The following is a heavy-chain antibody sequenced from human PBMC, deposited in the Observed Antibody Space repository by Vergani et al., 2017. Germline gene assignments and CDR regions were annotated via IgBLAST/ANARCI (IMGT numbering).Heavy chain of an antibody. CDR2: ISSSSSTI. Sequence: EVQLVESGGGLVQPGGSLRLSCAASGFTFSSYSMNWVRQAPGKGLEWVSYISSSSSTIYYADSVKGRFTISRDNAKNSLYLQMNSLRAEDTAVYYCARDLNYYGYGMDVWGQGTTVTVSS. CDR3: ARDLNYYGYGMDV. V-gene: IGHV3-48*04. CDR1: GFTFSSYS. D-gene: IGHD3-10*01. J-gene: IGHJ6*02.